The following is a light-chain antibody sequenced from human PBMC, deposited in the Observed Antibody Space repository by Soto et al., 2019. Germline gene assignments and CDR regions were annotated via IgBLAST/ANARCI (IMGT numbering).Light chain of an antibody. CDR2: RAS. V-gene: IGKV3-15*01. J-gene: IGKJ4*01. Sequence: EIVMTQSPATLSVSPGERATLSCRASQSVRSSFLAWYQQKPGQSPRLLIYRASTRATDIPARFSGSGSGTEFTLTISSLQSEDFAVYYCHQYNNWPPSFGEGTKGEIK. CDR3: HQYNNWPPS. CDR1: QSVRSSF.